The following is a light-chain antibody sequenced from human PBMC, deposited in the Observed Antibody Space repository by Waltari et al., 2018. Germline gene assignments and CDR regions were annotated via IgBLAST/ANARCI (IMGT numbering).Light chain of an antibody. Sequence: QSEMSQPPSVSGTPGQTVTICCSGRSSDVGSNVVNWYQQLPGTAPKLLIYRKDQRPSGVPDRFSGSKSGTSASLAISGLQSEDEADYYCAAWDDSLNGRWVFGAGTKLTVL. J-gene: IGLJ2*01. V-gene: IGLV1-44*01. CDR1: SSDVGSNV. CDR3: AAWDDSLNGRWV. CDR2: RKD.